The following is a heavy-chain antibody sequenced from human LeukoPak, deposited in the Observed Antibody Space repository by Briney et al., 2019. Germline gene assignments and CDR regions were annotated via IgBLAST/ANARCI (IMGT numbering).Heavy chain of an antibody. Sequence: QTGGSLRLSCAASGFTFSSYGMNWVRQAPGKGLEWVSNISSSSSTIYYADSVKGRFTISRDNAKNSLYLQMNGLRAEDTAVYYCASGYSYGTQNWGQGTLVTVSS. CDR1: GFTFSSYG. J-gene: IGHJ4*02. D-gene: IGHD5-18*01. CDR2: ISSSSSTI. CDR3: ASGYSYGTQN. V-gene: IGHV3-48*04.